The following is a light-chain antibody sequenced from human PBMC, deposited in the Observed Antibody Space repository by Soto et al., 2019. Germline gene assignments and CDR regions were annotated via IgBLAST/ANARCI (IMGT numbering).Light chain of an antibody. Sequence: EIVLTQSPATLSLSPGERATLSCRASQSVSSYLAWYQQKPGQAPRLLIYDASNRATGIPARFSGSGSGTDFTLTISSLEPEDFAIYYCQQRSNWPPVTFGVGTKVEIK. CDR1: QSVSSY. CDR3: QQRSNWPPVT. CDR2: DAS. J-gene: IGKJ4*01. V-gene: IGKV3-11*01.